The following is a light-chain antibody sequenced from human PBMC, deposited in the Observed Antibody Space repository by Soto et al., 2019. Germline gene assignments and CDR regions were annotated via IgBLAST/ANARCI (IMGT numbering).Light chain of an antibody. V-gene: IGLV4-69*01. CDR1: SGHSSYA. CDR3: QTWGTGIQV. J-gene: IGLJ7*01. CDR2: LNSGGSH. Sequence: QPVLTQSPSASASLGASVKLTCTLSSGHSSYAIAWHQQQPGKGPRYLMKLNSGGSHSKGDGIPDRFSGSSSGAERYLTISSLQSEDEADYYCQTWGTGIQVFGGGTQLTVL.